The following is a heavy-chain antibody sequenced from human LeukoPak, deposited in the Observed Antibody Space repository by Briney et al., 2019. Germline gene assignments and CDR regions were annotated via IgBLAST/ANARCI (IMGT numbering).Heavy chain of an antibody. CDR1: GFTFSSYG. CDR3: AIDRFLEWFGLDY. CDR2: IWYDGSNK. Sequence: QPGRSLRLSCAASGFTFSSYGMHWVRQAPGKGLEWVAVIWYDGSNKYYADSVKGRFTISRDNSKNTLYLQMNSLRAEDTAVYYCAIDRFLEWFGLDYWGQGTLVTVSS. J-gene: IGHJ4*02. V-gene: IGHV3-33*01. D-gene: IGHD3-3*01.